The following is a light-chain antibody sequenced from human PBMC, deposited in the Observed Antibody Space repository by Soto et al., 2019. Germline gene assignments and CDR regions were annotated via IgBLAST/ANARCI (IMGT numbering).Light chain of an antibody. V-gene: IGKV1-9*01. CDR1: QNINTF. J-gene: IGKJ3*01. Sequence: DMQLTQSPSFLSASVGDRVTITCRASQNINTFLAWYQQKPGKAPNLLTFAASTLLGGVPSRFSGSGSGTEFSLTISCLRTAEFATYYCQQLNTYPFTFGPGTKVEI. CDR2: AAS. CDR3: QQLNTYPFT.